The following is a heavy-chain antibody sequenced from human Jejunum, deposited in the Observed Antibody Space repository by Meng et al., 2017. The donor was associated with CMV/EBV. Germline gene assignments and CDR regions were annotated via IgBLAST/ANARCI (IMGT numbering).Heavy chain of an antibody. D-gene: IGHD3-3*01. CDR3: ARGSLEWLFYSGFDF. CDR2: IYSTGDT. V-gene: IGHV4-30-4*01. Sequence: SGSSINSGDAYWSWIRQTPGEGLEWIGYIYSTGDTYYNPSLKSRVIISADTSKNQFSLKLSSVTAADTAIYYCARGSLEWLFYSGFDFWGQRALVTVSS. J-gene: IGHJ4*02. CDR1: GSSINSGDAY.